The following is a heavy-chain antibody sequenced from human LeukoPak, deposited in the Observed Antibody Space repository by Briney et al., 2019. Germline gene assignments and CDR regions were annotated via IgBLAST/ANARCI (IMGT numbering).Heavy chain of an antibody. V-gene: IGHV4-59*01. Sequence: SETLSLTCVVSTDSFSPFYWTWIRQPPGKGLEWIGYVDHTGSTNFNPSLNGRVSISRDTTKNLFSLRLRSVTAADTAVYFCARGRVSSSTWYSTYYYYFYMDVWGKGTTVTVSS. CDR2: VDHTGST. CDR1: TDSFSPFY. D-gene: IGHD1-1*01. CDR3: ARGRVSSSTWYSTYYYYFYMDV. J-gene: IGHJ6*03.